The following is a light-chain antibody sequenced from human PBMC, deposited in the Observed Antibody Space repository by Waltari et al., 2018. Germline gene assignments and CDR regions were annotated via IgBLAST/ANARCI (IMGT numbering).Light chain of an antibody. J-gene: IGKJ3*01. Sequence: EIVLTQSPGTLSLSPGERGTLFCRASQSVSSSHLAWYQQRPGQAPRLRISGTSARATGIPDRFSGVGCGTDFTLTITRLEPEDFAVYYCQHYGSIPFTFGPGTTVD. CDR3: QHYGSIPFT. CDR1: QSVSSSH. V-gene: IGKV3-20*01. CDR2: GTS.